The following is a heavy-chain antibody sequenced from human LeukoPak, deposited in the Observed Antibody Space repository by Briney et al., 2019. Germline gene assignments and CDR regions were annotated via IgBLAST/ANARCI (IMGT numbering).Heavy chain of an antibody. J-gene: IGHJ4*02. CDR3: ARSFGDPHNYDFSGYLDY. CDR1: GYTFTNYY. CDR2: INPSGGRT. D-gene: IGHD3-22*01. Sequence: GASVKVSCKASGYTFTNYYVHWVRQAPGQGLEWMGIINPSGGRTTYAQKFQGRVTMTRDTSTDTVYMEVNSLRSEDTAVYYCARSFGDPHNYDFSGYLDYWGQGTLVTVSS. V-gene: IGHV1-46*01.